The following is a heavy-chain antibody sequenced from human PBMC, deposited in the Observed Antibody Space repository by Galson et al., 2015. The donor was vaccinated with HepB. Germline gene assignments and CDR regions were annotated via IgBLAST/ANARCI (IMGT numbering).Heavy chain of an antibody. CDR3: AKDSVSGSYLPTYFDY. Sequence: SLRLSCAASGFNFKSHTMNWVRQAPGKGLEWVSAISGRGAFTYYAASVKGRFTISRDNSKNTLYLQMTSLRVEDTAIYYCAKDSVSGSYLPTYFDYWGQGALVTVSS. J-gene: IGHJ4*02. CDR1: GFNFKSHT. V-gene: IGHV3-23*01. D-gene: IGHD1-26*01. CDR2: ISGRGAFT.